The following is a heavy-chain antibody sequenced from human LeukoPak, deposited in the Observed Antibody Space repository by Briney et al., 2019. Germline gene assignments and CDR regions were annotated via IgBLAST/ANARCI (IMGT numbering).Heavy chain of an antibody. CDR3: ARDSQEFFQH. CDR2: ISGDGGST. CDR1: GVTFDNYA. J-gene: IGHJ1*01. V-gene: IGHV3-43*02. Sequence: GGSLRLSCAASGVTFDNYAIHWVRQAPGKGLEWVSLISGDGGSTYYADSMKGRFTISSDNSKNSLYLQMNSLRTEDTALYYCARDSQEFFQHWGQGTLVTVSS.